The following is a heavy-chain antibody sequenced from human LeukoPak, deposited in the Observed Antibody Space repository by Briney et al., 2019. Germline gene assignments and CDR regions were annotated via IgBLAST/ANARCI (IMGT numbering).Heavy chain of an antibody. D-gene: IGHD4-17*01. Sequence: SETLSLTCTVSGDSINTGDDYWGWIRQPPGRGLEWIGTIYYSGTTYYNPSLKSRVSISVETSKNHFSLKVTSVTAADTAVYYCAREGGDYPTAYFDYWGQGTLVTVSS. CDR2: IYYSGTT. V-gene: IGHV4-39*02. CDR3: AREGGDYPTAYFDY. J-gene: IGHJ4*02. CDR1: GDSINTGDDY.